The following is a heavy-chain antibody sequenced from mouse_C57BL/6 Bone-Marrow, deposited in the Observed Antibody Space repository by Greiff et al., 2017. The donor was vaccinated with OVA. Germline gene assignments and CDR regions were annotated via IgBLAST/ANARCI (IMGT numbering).Heavy chain of an antibody. CDR3: ARQRPLDY. J-gene: IGHJ2*01. Sequence: EVQLVESGGDLVKPGGSLKLSCAASGFTFSSYGMSWVRQTPDKRLEWVATISSGGSYTYYPDSVKGRFTISRDNAKNTLYLQMSSLKSEDTAMYYCARQRPLDYWGQGTTLTVSS. CDR1: GFTFSSYG. CDR2: ISSGGSYT. V-gene: IGHV5-6*01.